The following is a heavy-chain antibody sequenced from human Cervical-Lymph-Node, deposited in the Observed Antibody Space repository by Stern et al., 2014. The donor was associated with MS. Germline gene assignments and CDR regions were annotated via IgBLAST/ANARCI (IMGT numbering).Heavy chain of an antibody. Sequence: VQLVESGGIVVQPGRSLRLSCVASGFSFSSYGMHWVRQAPGKGLEWAAVISYDGSNAYYADSVKGRFTISRDNSKNTLYLQLNSLRAEDTAVYFCAKDRGMIVVVTYSLDSWGQGTLVTVSS. V-gene: IGHV3-30*18. J-gene: IGHJ4*02. CDR3: AKDRGMIVVVTYSLDS. CDR1: GFSFSSYG. D-gene: IGHD3-22*01. CDR2: ISYDGSNA.